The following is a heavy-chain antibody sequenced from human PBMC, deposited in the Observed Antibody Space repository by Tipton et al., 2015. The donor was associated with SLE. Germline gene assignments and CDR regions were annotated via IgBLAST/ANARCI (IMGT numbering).Heavy chain of an antibody. Sequence: QLVQSGAEAKKPGESLKISCEASGYSFTSQWIGWVRQMPGKGLEWMAMIFPRDSDSRYSPSLKSRVTISVDTSKNQFSLKMSSVTAADTAVYYCARGYCSGDVCFGRGYFDYWGQGTQVTVSS. V-gene: IGHV5-51*03. D-gene: IGHD2-8*02. CDR1: GYSFTSQW. CDR3: ARGYCSGDVCFGRGYFDY. J-gene: IGHJ4*02. CDR2: IFPRDSDS.